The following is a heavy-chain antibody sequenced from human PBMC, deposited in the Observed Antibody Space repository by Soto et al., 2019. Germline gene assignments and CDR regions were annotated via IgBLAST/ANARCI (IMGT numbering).Heavy chain of an antibody. CDR2: IDPSDSYT. CDR3: ARRSRDGYSLGAFDI. Sequence: GESLKISCKGSGYSFTSYWISWVRQMPGKGLEWMGRIDPSDSYTNYSPSFQGHVTISADKSISTAYLQWSSLKASDTAMFYCARRSRDGYSLGAFDIWGQGTMVTVSS. J-gene: IGHJ3*02. CDR1: GYSFTSYW. V-gene: IGHV5-10-1*01. D-gene: IGHD5-18*01.